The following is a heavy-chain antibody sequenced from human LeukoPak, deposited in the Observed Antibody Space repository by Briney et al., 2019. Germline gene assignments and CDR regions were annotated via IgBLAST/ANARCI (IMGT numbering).Heavy chain of an antibody. CDR3: AKGSQTYYDILTGLDAFDI. V-gene: IGHV3-9*01. D-gene: IGHD3-9*01. CDR2: ISWNSGSI. Sequence: PGGSLRLSCAASGFTFDDYAMHWVRQAPGKGLEWVSGISWNSGSIGYADSVKGRFTISRDNAKNSLYLQMNSLRAEDTALYYCAKGSQTYYDILTGLDAFDIWGQGTMVTVSS. J-gene: IGHJ3*02. CDR1: GFTFDDYA.